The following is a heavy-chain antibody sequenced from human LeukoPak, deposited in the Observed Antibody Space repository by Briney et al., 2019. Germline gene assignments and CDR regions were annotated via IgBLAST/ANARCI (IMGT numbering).Heavy chain of an antibody. CDR3: TKGHRLCTSGNCNSQVDY. Sequence: PGGSLRLSCAASGFTFSGYAMSWVRQAPGKGLVWISTISGSGSGTYYADSVKRRFTISRDNSKNTLYLQLDSLRAEDTASYYCTKGHRLCTSGNCNSQVDYWGHGTLVTVSS. CDR1: GFTFSGYA. D-gene: IGHD2-15*01. J-gene: IGHJ4*01. V-gene: IGHV3-23*01. CDR2: ISGSGSGT.